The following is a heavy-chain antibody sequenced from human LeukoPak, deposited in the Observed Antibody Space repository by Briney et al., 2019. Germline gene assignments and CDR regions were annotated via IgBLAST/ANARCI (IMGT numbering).Heavy chain of an antibody. CDR3: AKDRDAGDFDY. CDR1: GFTFSTYA. Sequence: GGSLRLSCAASGFTFSTYAXSWVXXAPXKXXEXVSTISTSGGTTYYADSVKGRFTISRDNSKKTLYLQMNSLRAEDTAVYYCAKDRDAGDFDYWGQGTLVTVSS. J-gene: IGHJ4*02. D-gene: IGHD1-26*01. CDR2: ISTSGGTT. V-gene: IGHV3-23*01.